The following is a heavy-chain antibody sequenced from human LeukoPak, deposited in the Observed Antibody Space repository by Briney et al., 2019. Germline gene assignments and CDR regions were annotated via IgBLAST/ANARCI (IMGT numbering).Heavy chain of an antibody. V-gene: IGHV4-30-2*01. D-gene: IGHD1-7*01. CDR2: IYHSGST. J-gene: IGHJ6*04. CDR1: GGSISSGGYS. CDR3: ARGNSRYYYYGMDV. Sequence: PSQTLSLTCAVSGGSISSGGYSWSWIRQPPGKGLEWIGYIYHSGSTYYNPSLKSRVTISVDRSKSQFSLKLSSVTAADTAVYYCARGNSRYYYYGMDVWGKGTTVTVSS.